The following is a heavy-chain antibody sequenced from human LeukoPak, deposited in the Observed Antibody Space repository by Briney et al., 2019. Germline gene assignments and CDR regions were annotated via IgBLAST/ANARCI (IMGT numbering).Heavy chain of an antibody. Sequence: PSETLSLTCTVSGGSISSHYWSWIRQPPGKGLEWIGYIYYSGTTNYNPSLKSRVTISVDTSKNQFSLKLSSVTAADTAVYYCARGEYIAAGQYGYWGQGTLVTVSS. CDR3: ARGEYIAAGQYGY. D-gene: IGHD6-13*01. V-gene: IGHV4-59*11. CDR1: GGSISSHY. J-gene: IGHJ4*02. CDR2: IYYSGTT.